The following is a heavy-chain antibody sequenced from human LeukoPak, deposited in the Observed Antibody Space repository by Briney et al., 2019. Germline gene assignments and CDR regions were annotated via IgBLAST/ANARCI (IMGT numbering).Heavy chain of an antibody. V-gene: IGHV3-7*03. CDR2: IKQDGSEK. Sequence: PGGSLRLSCAAFGFTFSSYWMSWVRQAPGKGLEWVANIKQDGSEKYYVDSVKGRFTISRDNAKNSLYLQMNSLRAEDTAVYYCARDGGWLRLIDYWGQGTLVTVSS. J-gene: IGHJ4*02. CDR3: ARDGGWLRLIDY. D-gene: IGHD5-12*01. CDR1: GFTFSSYW.